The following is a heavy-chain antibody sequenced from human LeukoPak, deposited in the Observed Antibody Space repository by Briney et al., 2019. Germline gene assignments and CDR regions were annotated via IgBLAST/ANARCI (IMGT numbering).Heavy chain of an antibody. D-gene: IGHD3-10*01. CDR3: AKSLSSRGVIIRKTGRSSDY. J-gene: IGHJ4*02. CDR1: GFTFSNYW. Sequence: GGSLRLSCAASGFTFSNYWMHWVRQAPGKGLVWVSRINSDGINTSYADSVKGRFTISRDNSKNTLYLQMNNLRPEDTAVYYCAKSLSSRGVIIRKTGRSSDYWGQGILVTVSS. V-gene: IGHV3-74*01. CDR2: INSDGINT.